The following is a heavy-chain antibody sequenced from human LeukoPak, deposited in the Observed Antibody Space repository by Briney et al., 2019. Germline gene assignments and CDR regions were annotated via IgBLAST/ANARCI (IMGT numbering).Heavy chain of an antibody. CDR3: ARPLTGYSNTFVY. Sequence: PSETLSLTCIVSGGPIRGTSYYWGWIRQSPGKELEWIGSVSYSGSPYYNPSLKSRVAISIDTSKNLFSLELTSVTAADTAVYYCARPLTGYSNTFVYWGQGTMVTVSS. CDR2: VSYSGSP. V-gene: IGHV4-39*01. J-gene: IGHJ4*02. CDR1: GGPIRGTSYY. D-gene: IGHD4-11*01.